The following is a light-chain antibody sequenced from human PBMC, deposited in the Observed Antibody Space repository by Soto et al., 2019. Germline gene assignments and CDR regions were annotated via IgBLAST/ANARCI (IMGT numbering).Light chain of an antibody. Sequence: EIVLTQSPSTLSLSPGDRATLSCRASQSVSSYLAWYQQKPGQAPRLLIYDASNMATGIPARFSGSGSGTDFTLTISSLEPEDSAVYYCQQRSNWPRTFGQGTKLEIK. CDR3: QQRSNWPRT. CDR2: DAS. J-gene: IGKJ2*01. CDR1: QSVSSY. V-gene: IGKV3-11*01.